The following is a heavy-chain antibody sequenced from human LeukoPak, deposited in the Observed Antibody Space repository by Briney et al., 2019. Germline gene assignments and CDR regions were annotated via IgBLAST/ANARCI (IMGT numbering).Heavy chain of an antibody. J-gene: IGHJ4*02. CDR2: ISYDGSNK. D-gene: IGHD3-10*01. CDR3: AQDFRSTITMVRVVNDY. CDR1: GFTFSGHG. V-gene: IGHV3-30*18. Sequence: GGSLRLSCAASGFTFSGHGMHWVRQAPGKGLEWVADISYDGSNKYHADSVKGRFTISRDNSKSTLYLHMNSLRAEDTAVYYCAQDFRSTITMVRVVNDYWGQETLVTVSS.